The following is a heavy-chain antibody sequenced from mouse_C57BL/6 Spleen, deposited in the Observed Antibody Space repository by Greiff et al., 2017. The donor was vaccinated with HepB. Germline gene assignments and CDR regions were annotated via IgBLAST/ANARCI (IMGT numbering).Heavy chain of an antibody. Sequence: QVQLQQSGAELVRPGASVTLSCKASGYTFTDYEMHWVKQTPVHGLEWIGAIDPETGGTAYNQKFKGKAILTADKSSSTAYMELRSLTSEDSAVYDCTRCGFTTVVATDYWGQGTTLTVSS. CDR1: GYTFTDYE. CDR2: IDPETGGT. CDR3: TRCGFTTVVATDY. D-gene: IGHD1-1*01. V-gene: IGHV1-15*01. J-gene: IGHJ2*01.